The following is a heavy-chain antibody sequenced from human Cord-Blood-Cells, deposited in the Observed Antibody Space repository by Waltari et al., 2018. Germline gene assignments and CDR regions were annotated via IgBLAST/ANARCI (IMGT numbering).Heavy chain of an antibody. CDR3: ARGHAFDY. CDR1: GGSFSGYS. V-gene: IGHV4-34*01. Sequence: QVQLQQWGAGLLKPSETLSLTCAVYGGSFSGYSWSWIRQPPGKGLEWIGEINHSGSTNYNPSLKSRVTISVDTSKNQFSLKLSSVTAADTAVYYCARGHAFDYWGQGTLVTVSS. CDR2: INHSGST. J-gene: IGHJ4*02.